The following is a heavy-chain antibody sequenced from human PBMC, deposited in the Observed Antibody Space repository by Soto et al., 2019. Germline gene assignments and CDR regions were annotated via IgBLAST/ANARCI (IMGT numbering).Heavy chain of an antibody. D-gene: IGHD1-26*01. J-gene: IGHJ4*02. CDR3: ARDDEGGSECDLGD. V-gene: IGHV3-30-3*01. CDR2: ISRDGSKA. Sequence: QVQLVESGGGVVQPGRSLTLSCAASGFTFSSYVIHWVRQTPDKGLEWVAFISRDGSKAYYADSVKGRFTISRDNSKNTLYLEMNSLRAEDSAVHYCARDDEGGSECDLGDWGQGTLVTVSS. CDR1: GFTFSSYV.